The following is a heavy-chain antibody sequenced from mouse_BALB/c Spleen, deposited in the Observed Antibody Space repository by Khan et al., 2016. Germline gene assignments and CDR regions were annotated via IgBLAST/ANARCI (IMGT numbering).Heavy chain of an antibody. J-gene: IGHJ2*01. CDR3: TRYYGYYFDY. CDR1: GDSITSGY. Sequence: VQLKESGPSLVKPSQTLSLTCSVTGDSITSGYWNWIRKFPGNKLEYMGYISYSGDTSYNPYLKSRISITRDTSKNQYYLQLHSVTTEDTATYFCTRYYGYYFDYWGQGTTLTVSS. D-gene: IGHD2-2*01. V-gene: IGHV3-8*02. CDR2: ISYSGDT.